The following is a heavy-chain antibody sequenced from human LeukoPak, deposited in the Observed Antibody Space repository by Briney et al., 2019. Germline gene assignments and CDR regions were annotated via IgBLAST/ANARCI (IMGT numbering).Heavy chain of an antibody. CDR2: MNPNSGNT. Sequence: ASVKVSCKASGYTFTSYDINWVRQATGQGLEWMGWMNPNSGNTGYAQKFQGRVTMTRNTSISTAYMELSSLRSEDTAVYYCASRSGSGLYYYYGMDVWGQGTTVTVSS. V-gene: IGHV1-8*01. CDR3: ASRSGSGLYYYYGMDV. J-gene: IGHJ6*02. D-gene: IGHD6-19*01. CDR1: GYTFTSYD.